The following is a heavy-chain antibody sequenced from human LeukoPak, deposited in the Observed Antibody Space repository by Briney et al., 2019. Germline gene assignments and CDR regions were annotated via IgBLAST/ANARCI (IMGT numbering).Heavy chain of an antibody. J-gene: IGHJ4*01. CDR2: ISGSGRTI. D-gene: IGHD6-13*01. Sequence: GGSLRLSCAASGFTFSSYEMIWVRQAPGKGLECVSYISGSGRTIYYADSVKGRFTISRDNTKNSLYLQMSSLRAEDTAVYYCARDGTAAGLYFDLWGQGTLVTVSS. CDR1: GFTFSSYE. CDR3: ARDGTAAGLYFDL. V-gene: IGHV3-48*03.